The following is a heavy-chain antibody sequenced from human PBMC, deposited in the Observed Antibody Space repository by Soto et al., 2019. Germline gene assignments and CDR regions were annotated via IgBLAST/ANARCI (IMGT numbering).Heavy chain of an antibody. Sequence: QLQLQESGPGLVKPSETLSLTCTVSGGSISSSSYYWGWIRQPPGKGLEWIGSIYYSGSTYNPSLKSRVTISVDTSKNQFSLKLSSVTAADTAVYYCARHPIMTRPYFYYWGQGTLVTVSS. CDR1: GGSISSSSYY. V-gene: IGHV4-39*01. CDR2: IYYSGST. CDR3: ARHPIMTRPYFYY. J-gene: IGHJ4*02. D-gene: IGHD3-16*01.